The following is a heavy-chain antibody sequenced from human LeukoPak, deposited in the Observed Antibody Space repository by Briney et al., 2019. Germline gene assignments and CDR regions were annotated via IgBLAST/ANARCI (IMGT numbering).Heavy chain of an antibody. CDR2: ISGSVGST. Sequence: GGSLRLSCAAPGFTLSSYAMSAVRQAPGQGLEWVSAISGSVGSTYYADSVKGRFNISRDNSKNTLYLQMNSLRAEDTAVYYCAEGGSKGAYWFDPWGQGTLVTVSS. V-gene: IGHV3-23*01. D-gene: IGHD3-16*01. CDR1: GFTLSSYA. J-gene: IGHJ5*02. CDR3: AEGGSKGAYWFDP.